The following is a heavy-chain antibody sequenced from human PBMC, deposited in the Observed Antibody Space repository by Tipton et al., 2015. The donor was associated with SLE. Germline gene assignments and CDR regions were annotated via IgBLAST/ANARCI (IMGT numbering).Heavy chain of an antibody. CDR3: ARDKPYDI. Sequence: TLSLTCVVYGGSFSGYYWSWIRQPPGKGLEWVGELNHGGSINYNPSLESRVTISIDTSKNQFSLKLTSVTAADTAVYYCARDKPYDIWGQGTMVTVSS. CDR2: LNHGGSI. CDR1: GGSFSGYY. J-gene: IGHJ3*02. V-gene: IGHV4-34*01.